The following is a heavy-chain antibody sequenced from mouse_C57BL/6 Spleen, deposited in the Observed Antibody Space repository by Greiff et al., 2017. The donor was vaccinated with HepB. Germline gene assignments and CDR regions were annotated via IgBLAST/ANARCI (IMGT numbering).Heavy chain of an antibody. J-gene: IGHJ4*01. V-gene: IGHV14-3*01. CDR2: IDPANGNT. Sequence: EVQLQQSVAELVRPGASVKLSCTASGFNIKNTYMHWVKQRPEQGLEWIGRIDPANGNTKYAPKFQGKATITADTSSNPAYLQLSSLTSEDTAIYYCAPTYYSKGIGYAMDYWGQGTSVTVSS. CDR3: APTYYSKGIGYAMDY. D-gene: IGHD2-5*01. CDR1: GFNIKNTY.